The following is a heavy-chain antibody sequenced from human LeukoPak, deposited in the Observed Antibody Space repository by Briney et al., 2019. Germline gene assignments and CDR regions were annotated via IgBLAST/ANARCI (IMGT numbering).Heavy chain of an antibody. CDR2: IYYSGST. D-gene: IGHD6-13*01. J-gene: IGHJ4*02. Sequence: SQTLSLTCTVSGGSISSGGYYWSWIRQHPGKGLEWIGYIYYSGSTYYNPSLKSRVTISVDTSKNQFSLKLSSVTAADTAVYYCARGDWVGSSWVFDYWGQGTLVTVSS. CDR3: ARGDWVGSSWVFDY. CDR1: GGSISSGGYY. V-gene: IGHV4-31*03.